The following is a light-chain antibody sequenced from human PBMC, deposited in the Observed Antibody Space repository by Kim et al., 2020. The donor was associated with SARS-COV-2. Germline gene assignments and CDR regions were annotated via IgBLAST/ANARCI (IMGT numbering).Light chain of an antibody. CDR2: EDN. Sequence: TGHIPSPRASGVIASNYGHGYHQRPGSAPTTVIYEDNQRPSGVPDRFSCSIDSSSNSASLTISGLKTEDEADYYCQSYDSSNLVFGGGTQLTVL. CDR3: QSYDSSNLV. CDR1: SGVIASNY. V-gene: IGLV6-57*03. J-gene: IGLJ2*01.